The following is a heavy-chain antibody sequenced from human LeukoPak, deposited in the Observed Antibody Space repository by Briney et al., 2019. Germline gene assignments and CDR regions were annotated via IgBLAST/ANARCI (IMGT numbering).Heavy chain of an antibody. J-gene: IGHJ4*02. CDR1: GYTFTGYY. CDR2: INPNSGGT. V-gene: IGHV1-2*02. D-gene: IGHD6-13*01. CDR3: ARGSPTTGIQPADY. Sequence: ASVKVSCKASGYTFTGYYMHWVRQAPGQGLEWMGWINPNSGGTNYAQKFQGRVTMTRDTSISTAYMELSRLRSDDTAVYYCARGSPTTGIQPADYWGQGTLVTVSS.